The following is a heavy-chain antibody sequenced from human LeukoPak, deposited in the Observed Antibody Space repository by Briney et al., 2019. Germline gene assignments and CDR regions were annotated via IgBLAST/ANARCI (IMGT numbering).Heavy chain of an antibody. V-gene: IGHV1-69*04. CDR1: GYTFTSYD. J-gene: IGHJ5*02. D-gene: IGHD3-10*01. CDR2: IIPILGIA. Sequence: SVKVSCKASGYTFTSYDINWVRQAPGQGLEWMGRIIPILGIANYAQKFQGRVTITADKSTSTAYMELSSLRSEDTAVYYCAHYGSGSHPPFDPWGQGTLVTVSS. CDR3: AHYGSGSHPPFDP.